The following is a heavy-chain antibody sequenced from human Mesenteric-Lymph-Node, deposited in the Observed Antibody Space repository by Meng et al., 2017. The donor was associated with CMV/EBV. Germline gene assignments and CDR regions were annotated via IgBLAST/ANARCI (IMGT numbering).Heavy chain of an antibody. D-gene: IGHD6-13*01. Sequence: CKAAGYTFTSYDINWVRQATGQGLEWMGGIIPIFGTANYAQKFQGRVTITADKSTSTAYMELSSLRSEDTAVYYCARGVEAAAAPFDYWGQGTLVTVSS. J-gene: IGHJ4*02. CDR3: ARGVEAAAAPFDY. V-gene: IGHV1-69*06. CDR1: GYTFTSYD. CDR2: IIPIFGTA.